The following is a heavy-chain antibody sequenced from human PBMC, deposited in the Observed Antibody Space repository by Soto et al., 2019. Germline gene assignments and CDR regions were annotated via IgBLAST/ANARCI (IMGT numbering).Heavy chain of an antibody. CDR1: GFTFSSYS. V-gene: IGHV3-21*01. J-gene: IGHJ4*02. Sequence: GGSLRLSCAASGFTFSSYSMNWVRQAPGKGLEWVSSISGSGNYTHYADFLRGRFTISRDNAKTSLYLQMNSLRAEDTAVYYCAREGINNYDEYYFDSWGQGTVVTVSS. CDR2: ISGSGNYT. CDR3: AREGINNYDEYYFDS. D-gene: IGHD4-17*01.